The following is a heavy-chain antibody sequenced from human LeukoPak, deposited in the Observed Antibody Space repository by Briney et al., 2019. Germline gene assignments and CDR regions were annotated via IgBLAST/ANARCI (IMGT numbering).Heavy chain of an antibody. CDR1: GGSISSSSYY. V-gene: IGHV4-39*07. J-gene: IGHJ1*01. CDR3: ARVRNTMVRGVIDYAD. CDR2: IYYSGST. D-gene: IGHD3-10*01. Sequence: SETLSLTCTVSGGSISSSSYYWGWIRQPPGKGLEWIGSIYYSGSTYYNPSLKSRVTISVDTSKNQFSLKLSSVTAADTAVYYCARVRNTMVRGVIDYADWGQGTLVTVSS.